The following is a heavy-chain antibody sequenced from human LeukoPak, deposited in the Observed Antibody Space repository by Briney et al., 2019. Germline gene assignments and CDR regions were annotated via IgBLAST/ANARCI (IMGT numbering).Heavy chain of an antibody. CDR3: VAAGTFDY. V-gene: IGHV3-48*03. Sequence: GGSLRLSCAASGFTFSSYEMNWVRQAPGKGLEWVSYISSSGSTTHYADSVKGRFTISRDNTKNTLYLQMNTLRAEDTAVYYCVAAGTFDYWGQGALVTVSS. CDR1: GFTFSSYE. D-gene: IGHD6-13*01. CDR2: ISSSGSTT. J-gene: IGHJ4*02.